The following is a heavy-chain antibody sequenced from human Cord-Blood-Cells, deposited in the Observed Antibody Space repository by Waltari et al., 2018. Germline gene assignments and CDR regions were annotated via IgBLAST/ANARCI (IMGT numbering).Heavy chain of an antibody. Sequence: QVQPVQSGAEVKKPWSSVKVSCKASAGTFSSHAISSLRQAPGQGLEWMGRIIPILGIANYAQKFQGRVTMTADKSTSTAYMELSSLRSEDTAGYYCARLGIGDAFDIWGQGTMVTVSS. CDR3: ARLGIGDAFDI. J-gene: IGHJ3*02. D-gene: IGHD7-27*01. V-gene: IGHV1-69*04. CDR2: IIPILGIA. CDR1: AGTFSSHA.